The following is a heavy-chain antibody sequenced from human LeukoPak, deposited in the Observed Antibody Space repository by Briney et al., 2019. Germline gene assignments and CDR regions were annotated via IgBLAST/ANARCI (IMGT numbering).Heavy chain of an antibody. CDR3: VREHGSGWYRASDY. D-gene: IGHD6-19*01. CDR2: VTYGDNID. J-gene: IGHJ4*02. CDR1: GFTFNNYG. V-gene: IGHV3-33*01. Sequence: TGGSLRLSCAASGFTFNNYGMHWVRQAPGKGLEWLAVVTYGDNIDYYRDSVKGRFTISRDNSQNTLYLQMNRLRAEDTAVYYCVREHGSGWYRASDYWGQGTLVTVSS.